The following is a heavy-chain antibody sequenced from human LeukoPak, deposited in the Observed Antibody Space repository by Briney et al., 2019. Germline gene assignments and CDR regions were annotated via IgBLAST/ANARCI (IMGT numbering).Heavy chain of an antibody. V-gene: IGHV1-18*01. D-gene: IGHD1-14*01. CDR3: ARARPSYNPNSFSS. J-gene: IGHJ4*02. CDR2: ISAYNGYT. CDR1: GYTFTSHG. Sequence: ASVKVSCKSSGYTFTSHGISRVRQAPGQGLEWMGWISAYNGYTNYAQNLQGRVTMTTDTSTSTAFLEPRSLRSDDTAMYYCARARPSYNPNSFSSRGQGTLVTVSS.